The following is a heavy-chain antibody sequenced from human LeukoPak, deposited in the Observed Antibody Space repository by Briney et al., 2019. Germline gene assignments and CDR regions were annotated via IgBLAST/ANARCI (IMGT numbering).Heavy chain of an antibody. V-gene: IGHV4-59*01. J-gene: IGHJ4*02. D-gene: IGHD1-26*01. Sequence: PSETLSLTCTVSGGSISSYYWSWIRQPPGKGLEWIGYIYYSGSTNYNPSLKSRVTISVDTSKNQFSLKLSSVTAADTAVYYCASTYSGSYPLNFDYWGQGTLVTVSS. CDR1: GGSISSYY. CDR2: IYYSGST. CDR3: ASTYSGSYPLNFDY.